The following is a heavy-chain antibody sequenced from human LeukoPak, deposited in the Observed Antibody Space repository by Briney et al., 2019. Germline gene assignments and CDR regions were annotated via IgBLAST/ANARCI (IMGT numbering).Heavy chain of an antibody. CDR3: AKGLTVVVAAGHVFDV. CDR2: ISGSGGST. CDR1: GFTFSSYA. Sequence: TGGSLRLSCAASGFTFSSYAMHWIRQAPGKGLEWVSGISGSGGSTYYADSVKGRFTISRDSSKNTLYLQMNSLRADDTAVYYCAKGLTVVVAAGHVFDVWGQGTTVTVSS. V-gene: IGHV3-23*01. D-gene: IGHD2-15*01. J-gene: IGHJ3*01.